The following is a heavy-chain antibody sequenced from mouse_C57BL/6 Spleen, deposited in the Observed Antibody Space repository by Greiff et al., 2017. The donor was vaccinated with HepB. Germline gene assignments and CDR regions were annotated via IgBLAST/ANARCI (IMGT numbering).Heavy chain of an antibody. D-gene: IGHD5-1*01. J-gene: IGHJ1*03. V-gene: IGHV1-61*01. CDR3: ARKYPYWYFDV. CDR1: GYTFTSYW. Sequence: VQLQQPGAELVRPGSSVKLSCKASGYTFTSYWMDWVKQRPGQGLEWIGNIYPSDSETHYNQKFKDKATLTVDKSSSTAYMQLSSLTSEDSAVYYGARKYPYWYFDVWGTGTTVTVSS. CDR2: IYPSDSET.